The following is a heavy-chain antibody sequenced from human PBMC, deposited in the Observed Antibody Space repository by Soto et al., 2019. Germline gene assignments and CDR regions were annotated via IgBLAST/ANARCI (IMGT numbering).Heavy chain of an antibody. Sequence: QLRLVQSGGEVRTPGASVKVSCKASGYTFSCYGITWVRQAPGQGLEWLGWINPSSGETIYAQKFQGRVTVPTDTSTTTGYMKLRNLTFDGTAVYYCARDWYPRFDPWGQGTLVTVSS. CDR2: INPSSGET. V-gene: IGHV1-18*01. CDR3: ARDWYPRFDP. CDR1: GYTFSCYG. J-gene: IGHJ5*02. D-gene: IGHD6-13*01.